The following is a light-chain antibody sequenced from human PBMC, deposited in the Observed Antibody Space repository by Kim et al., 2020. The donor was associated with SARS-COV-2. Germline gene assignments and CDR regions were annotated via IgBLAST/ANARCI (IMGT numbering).Light chain of an antibody. CDR2: GAS. V-gene: IGKV3-20*01. CDR3: QQYGSSPRT. Sequence: SPVEMATLSCRASQSVSSSYLAWYQQKPGQAPRLLIYGASSRATGIPDRFSGSGSGTDFTLTISRLEPEDFAVYYCQQYGSSPRTFGQGTKVDIK. J-gene: IGKJ1*01. CDR1: QSVSSSY.